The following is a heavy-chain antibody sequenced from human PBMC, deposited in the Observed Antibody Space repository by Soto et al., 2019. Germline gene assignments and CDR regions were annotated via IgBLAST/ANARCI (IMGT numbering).Heavy chain of an antibody. J-gene: IGHJ4*02. Sequence: EVQLVESGGGLVQPGGALRLSCAVSGFTFSSYAMHWVRQAPGKGLEYVSAISSNGGSTYYANSVKGRFTISRDNSKNTLYLQMGSLRAEDMAVYYCAREGGSYYFDYWGQGTLVTVSS. CDR2: ISSNGGST. V-gene: IGHV3-64*01. D-gene: IGHD1-26*01. CDR3: AREGGSYYFDY. CDR1: GFTFSSYA.